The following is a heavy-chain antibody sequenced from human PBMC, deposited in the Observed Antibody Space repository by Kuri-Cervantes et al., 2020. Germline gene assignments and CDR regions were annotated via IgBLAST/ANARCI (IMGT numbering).Heavy chain of an antibody. D-gene: IGHD5-24*01. J-gene: IGHJ4*02. V-gene: IGHV1-2*02. CDR3: ASSTSLHGNVDY. Sequence: ASVKVSCKASGYAFSGHDSYLYWVRQAPGRGLEWMGWISPKNGGTNYAQKFQGRVSMTSDTSISTAYMELSSLTSDDTAMYYCASSTSLHGNVDYWGQGTLVTVSS. CDR1: GYAFSGHDSY. CDR2: ISPKNGGT.